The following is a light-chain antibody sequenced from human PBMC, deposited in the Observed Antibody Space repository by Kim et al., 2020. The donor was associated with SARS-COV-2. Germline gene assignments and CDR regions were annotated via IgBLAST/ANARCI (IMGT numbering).Light chain of an antibody. CDR2: DAS. V-gene: IGKV1-5*01. Sequence: GDRVTITCRASQSISSWLAWYQQKPGKAPKLLIYDASSLESGVPSRFSGSGSGTEFTLTISSLQPDDVATYYCQQYNSYSGTFGQGTKVDI. CDR3: QQYNSYSGT. J-gene: IGKJ1*01. CDR1: QSISSW.